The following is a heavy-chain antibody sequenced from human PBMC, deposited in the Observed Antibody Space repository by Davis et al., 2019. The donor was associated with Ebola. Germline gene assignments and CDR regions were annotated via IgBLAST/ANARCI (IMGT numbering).Heavy chain of an antibody. Sequence: GGSLRLSCEASGFTFDDYGMSWIRQAPGKGLEWVSYISSSSSYTNYADSVKGRFTISRDNAKNSLYLQMNSLRAEDTAVYYCAKDGGYCTGGVCYKWGFGWFDPWGQGTLVTVSS. D-gene: IGHD2-8*02. CDR1: GFTFDDYG. J-gene: IGHJ5*02. CDR3: AKDGGYCTGGVCYKWGFGWFDP. V-gene: IGHV3-11*06. CDR2: ISSSSSYT.